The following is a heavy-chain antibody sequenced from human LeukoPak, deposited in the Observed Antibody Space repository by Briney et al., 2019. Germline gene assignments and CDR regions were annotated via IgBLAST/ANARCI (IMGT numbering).Heavy chain of an antibody. CDR1: GGSISSYY. Sequence: SETLSLTCTVSGGSISSYYWSWILQPPGKGLEWIGYIYYSGSTNYNPSLKSRVTISVDTSKNQFSLKLSSVTAADTAVYYCASHPYDILTGYYQDYWGQGTLVTVSS. V-gene: IGHV4-59*08. J-gene: IGHJ4*02. D-gene: IGHD3-9*01. CDR3: ASHPYDILTGYYQDY. CDR2: IYYSGST.